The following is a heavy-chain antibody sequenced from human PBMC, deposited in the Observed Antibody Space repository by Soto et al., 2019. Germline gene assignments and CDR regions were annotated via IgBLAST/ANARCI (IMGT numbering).Heavy chain of an antibody. V-gene: IGHV4-31*03. CDR3: ASTNYYDSSGYYYVGPFDY. D-gene: IGHD3-22*01. J-gene: IGHJ4*02. Sequence: SETLSLTCTVSGGSISSGGYYWSWIRQHPGKGLEWIGYIYYSGSTYYNPSLKSRVTISVDTSKNQFSLKLSSVTAADTAVYYCASTNYYDSSGYYYVGPFDYWGQGTLVTVSS. CDR1: GGSISSGGYY. CDR2: IYYSGST.